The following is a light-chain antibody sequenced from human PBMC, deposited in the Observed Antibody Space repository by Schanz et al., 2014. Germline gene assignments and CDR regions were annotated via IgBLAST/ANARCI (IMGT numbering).Light chain of an antibody. V-gene: IGKV3-20*01. CDR3: QQYNNWPPIT. CDR1: QSVNNF. J-gene: IGKJ5*01. Sequence: EIVLTQSPGTLSLSPGERATLSCRASQSVNNFLAWYQQKPGQAPRLLMYGASSRATGIPDRFSGAGSGTDFTLTISRLEPEDFAVYYCQQYNNWPPITFGQGTRLEIK. CDR2: GAS.